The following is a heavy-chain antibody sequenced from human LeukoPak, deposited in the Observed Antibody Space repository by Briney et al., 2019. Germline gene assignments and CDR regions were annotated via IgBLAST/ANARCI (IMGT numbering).Heavy chain of an antibody. CDR3: ARAASGEALDY. CDR1: GYSFTNYW. Sequence: GESLKISCKGSGYSFTNYWIGWVRQTPGKGLEWMGIIYPGDSHTRYSPSFQGQVTISADKSISTAYLQWSSLKASDTAMYYCARAASGEALDYWGQGTLVTVSS. CDR2: IYPGDSHT. J-gene: IGHJ4*02. V-gene: IGHV5-51*01. D-gene: IGHD3-16*01.